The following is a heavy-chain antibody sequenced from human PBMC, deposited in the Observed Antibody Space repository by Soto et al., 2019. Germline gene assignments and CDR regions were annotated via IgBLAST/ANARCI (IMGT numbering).Heavy chain of an antibody. V-gene: IGHV6-1*01. CDR2: TYYRSKWYN. CDR3: ASESDGRYYYDSSGYGSLDY. J-gene: IGHJ4*02. D-gene: IGHD3-22*01. Sequence: SETLSLTCVISGDSVSSNSAAWNWIRQSPSRGLEWLGRTYYRSKWYNDYAVSVKSRITINPDTSKDQFSLQLNSVTPEDTAVYYCASESDGRYYYDSSGYGSLDYWGQGTLVTVSS. CDR1: GDSVSSNSAA.